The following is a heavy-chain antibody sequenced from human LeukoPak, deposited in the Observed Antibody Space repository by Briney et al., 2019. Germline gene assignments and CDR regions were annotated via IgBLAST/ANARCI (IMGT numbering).Heavy chain of an antibody. CDR2: IYYSGST. CDR1: GGSISSYY. V-gene: IGHV4-59*01. Sequence: SETLSLTXTVSGGSISSYYWSWIRQPPGKGLEWIGYIYYSGSTNYNPPLKSRVTISVDTSKNQFSLKLSSVTAADTAVYYCARGGNFSWFDPWGQGTLVTVSS. CDR3: ARGGNFSWFDP. J-gene: IGHJ5*02. D-gene: IGHD4-23*01.